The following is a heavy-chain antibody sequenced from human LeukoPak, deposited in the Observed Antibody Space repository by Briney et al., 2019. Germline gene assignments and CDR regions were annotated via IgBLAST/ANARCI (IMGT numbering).Heavy chain of an antibody. V-gene: IGHV3-9*01. CDR1: GFTFDDYA. CDR3: AKADSSSWYPYNWFDP. Sequence: GRSLRLSCAASGFTFDDYAMHWVRQAPGNGLEWVSGISWNSGSMDYADSVKGRFTVSRDNAKNSLYLQMNSLRAEDTALYYCAKADSSSWYPYNWFDPWGQGTLVTVSS. CDR2: ISWNSGSM. D-gene: IGHD6-13*01. J-gene: IGHJ5*02.